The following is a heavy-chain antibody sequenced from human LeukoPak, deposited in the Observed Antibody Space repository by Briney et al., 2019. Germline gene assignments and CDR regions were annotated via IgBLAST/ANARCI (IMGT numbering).Heavy chain of an antibody. CDR1: GYTFTSYY. J-gene: IGHJ5*02. D-gene: IGHD3-10*01. V-gene: IGHV1-46*01. CDR2: INPSGGST. Sequence: ASVKVSCKASGYTFTSYYMHWVRQAPGQGLEWMAIINPSGGSTSYAQKFQGRVTMTRDTSTSTVYMELSSLRSEDTAVYYCAREASTTYYYGSGRKNWFDPWGQGTLVTVSS. CDR3: AREASTTYYYGSGRKNWFDP.